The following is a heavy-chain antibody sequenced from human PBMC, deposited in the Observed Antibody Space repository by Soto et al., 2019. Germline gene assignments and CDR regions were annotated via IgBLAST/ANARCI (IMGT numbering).Heavy chain of an antibody. J-gene: IGHJ4*02. Sequence: EVQLVESGGVLVQPGGSLRLSCAASGFTFKDYSMTWMRQAPGRGPEWVANIKRDGLEKYYAESVRGRFVISRDDAKNSLYLQLNSLRVEDTAVYYCARHTWWHFDWGQGTLVTVSS. CDR1: GFTFKDYS. CDR2: IKRDGLEK. CDR3: ARHTWWHFD. V-gene: IGHV3-7*04. D-gene: IGHD2-8*02.